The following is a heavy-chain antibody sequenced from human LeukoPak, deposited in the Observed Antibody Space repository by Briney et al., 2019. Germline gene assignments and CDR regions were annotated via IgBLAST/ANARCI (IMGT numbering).Heavy chain of an antibody. Sequence: GGSLRLSCAASGFTFSSYEMDWVRQAPGKGLEWVSSISSTSRSSYIFYAVSVKGRFTISRDNTKNSLFLQMNSLVAEDTAVYYCARGYIDNLGYSPRSSFDSWGQGSLVTVSS. CDR1: GFTFSSYE. CDR3: ARGYIDNLGYSPRSSFDS. D-gene: IGHD5-18*01. J-gene: IGHJ4*02. V-gene: IGHV3-21*01. CDR2: ISSTSRSSYI.